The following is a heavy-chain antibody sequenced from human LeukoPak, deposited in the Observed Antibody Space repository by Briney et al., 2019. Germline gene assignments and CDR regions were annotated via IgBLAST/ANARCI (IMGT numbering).Heavy chain of an antibody. CDR2: ISAYNGHT. D-gene: IGHD1-26*01. CDR1: GYTFNSYG. Sequence: ASVKVSCKASGYTFNSYGISWVRQAPGQGLEWMGWISAYNGHTNYAQKFQGRVTMTTDTSTSTASMELRSLRSDDTAVYYCARLIPQKWELPGKWFDPWGQGTLVTVSS. CDR3: ARLIPQKWELPGKWFDP. J-gene: IGHJ5*02. V-gene: IGHV1-18*01.